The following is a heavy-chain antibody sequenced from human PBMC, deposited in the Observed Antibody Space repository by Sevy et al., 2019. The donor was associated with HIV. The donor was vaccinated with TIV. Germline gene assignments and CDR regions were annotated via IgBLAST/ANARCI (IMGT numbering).Heavy chain of an antibody. CDR1: GFTFSNAG. D-gene: IGHD1-1*01. CDR3: TTVQTESYRTYYDYGMDV. J-gene: IGHJ6*02. CDR2: IKSKTDGGTT. V-gene: IGHV3-15*01. Sequence: GGSLRLSCAASGFTFSNAGMSWVRQAPGKGLEWVGRIKSKTDGGTTDNAAPVKGRFTISRADSKNTLYLQMNSLKTEDTAVYYCTTVQTESYRTYYDYGMDVWGQGTPVTVSS.